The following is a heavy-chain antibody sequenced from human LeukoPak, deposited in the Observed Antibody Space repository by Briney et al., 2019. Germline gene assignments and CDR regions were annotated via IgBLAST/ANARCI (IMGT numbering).Heavy chain of an antibody. CDR3: ARDPLDISRWTSAFDI. V-gene: IGHV3-30*03. Sequence: GGSLRLSCAASGFTFTTYWMSWVRQAPGKALEWVAYISYNGNNKYEDSVKGRFTISRANSKSTLHLQMNGLRAEDTAVYYCARDPLDISRWTSAFDIWGQGTTVIVS. J-gene: IGHJ3*02. CDR2: ISYNGNN. CDR1: GFTFTTYW. D-gene: IGHD5-12*01.